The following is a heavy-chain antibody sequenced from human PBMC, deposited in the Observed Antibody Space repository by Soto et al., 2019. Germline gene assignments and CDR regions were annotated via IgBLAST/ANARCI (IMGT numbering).Heavy chain of an antibody. CDR2: ISTGGGST. CDR3: ARSREIIASAGSFDY. CDR1: GFTLSTSG. J-gene: IGHJ4*02. Sequence: QVQLVESGGGVVQPGRSLRLSCAASGFTLSTSGMHWVRQAPGKGLEWVSGISTGGGSTDYADSVKGRFTISRDNSKNTLHLQMKSLRAEDTAVYYCARSREIIASAGSFDYWGQGTLVTVSS. D-gene: IGHD6-25*01. V-gene: IGHV3-NL1*01.